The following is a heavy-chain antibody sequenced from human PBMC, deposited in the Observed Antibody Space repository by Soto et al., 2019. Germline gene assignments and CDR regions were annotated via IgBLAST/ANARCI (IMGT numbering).Heavy chain of an antibody. J-gene: IGHJ5*02. Sequence: GGSLRLSCAASGFTFSSYAMSWVRQAPGKGLEWVSAISGSGGSTYYADSVKGRFTISRDNSKNTLYLQMNSLRAEDTAVYYCAKYRLVAAIEASKNWFDPWGQGTLVTVSS. CDR1: GFTFSSYA. CDR3: AKYRLVAAIEASKNWFDP. D-gene: IGHD2-15*01. CDR2: ISGSGGST. V-gene: IGHV3-23*01.